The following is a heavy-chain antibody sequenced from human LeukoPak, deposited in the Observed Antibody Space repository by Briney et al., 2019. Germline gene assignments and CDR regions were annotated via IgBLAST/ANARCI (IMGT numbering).Heavy chain of an antibody. Sequence: GRSLRLSCAASGFTFSIFGMHWVRQAPGKGLEWVAVISYDGSNIYYGDSVKGRFTISRDNSKNTLYLRMNSLRVEDTAVYYCAKKRAGGTSAPLDYWGQGTLVTVSS. J-gene: IGHJ4*02. V-gene: IGHV3-30*18. CDR3: AKKRAGGTSAPLDY. D-gene: IGHD4-23*01. CDR1: GFTFSIFG. CDR2: ISYDGSNI.